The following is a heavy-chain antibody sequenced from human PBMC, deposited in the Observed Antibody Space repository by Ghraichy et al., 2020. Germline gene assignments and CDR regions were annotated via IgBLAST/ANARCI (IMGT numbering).Heavy chain of an antibody. J-gene: IGHJ3*02. Sequence: RQPRGKGREWIGEIKQSGSTNNNPALKRRVTIAVDTSKNQFSRKLSSVTAADTAVYYCARTYYDYVWGSYRYDAFDIWGQGTMVTFSS. V-gene: IGHV4-34*01. CDR3: ARTYYDYVWGSYRYDAFDI. CDR2: IKQSGST. D-gene: IGHD3-16*02.